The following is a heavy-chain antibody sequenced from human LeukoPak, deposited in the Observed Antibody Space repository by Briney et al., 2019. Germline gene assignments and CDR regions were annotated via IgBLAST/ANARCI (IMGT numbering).Heavy chain of an antibody. V-gene: IGHV3-48*03. Sequence: GGSLRLSCAASGFTFSSYEMNWVRQAPGQGLEWVSYISRSRSTIYYADSEKGRFTISRDNAKNSLYLQMNSLRVEDTAVYYCARDATPQYSSGWVYFDYWGQGTLVTVSS. CDR2: ISRSRSTI. CDR1: GFTFSSYE. CDR3: ARDATPQYSSGWVYFDY. J-gene: IGHJ4*02. D-gene: IGHD6-19*01.